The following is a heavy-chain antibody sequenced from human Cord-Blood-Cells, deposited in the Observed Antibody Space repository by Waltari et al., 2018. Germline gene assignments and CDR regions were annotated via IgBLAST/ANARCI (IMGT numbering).Heavy chain of an antibody. J-gene: IGHJ1*01. CDR1: GFSLSTSGAS. CDR3: ALGQLASFQH. D-gene: IGHD6-6*01. CDR2: ISWDDDK. Sequence: ITLLASGPTLVIPTQPPTLTCTYPGFSLSTSGASVGWIRQPPGTALEWLALISWDDDKRYSPSLKSRLTITKDTSKNQVFLTMTNMDPVDTATYYCALGQLASFQHWGQGTLVTVSS. V-gene: IGHV2-5*02.